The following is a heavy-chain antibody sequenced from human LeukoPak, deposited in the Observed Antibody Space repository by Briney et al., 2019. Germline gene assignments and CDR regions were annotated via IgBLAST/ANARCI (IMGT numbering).Heavy chain of an antibody. V-gene: IGHV3-30-3*01. CDR3: AKVKVSGWLLYYFDY. J-gene: IGHJ4*02. CDR2: ISYDGSNK. D-gene: IGHD6-19*01. Sequence: GSLRLSCAASGFTFSSYAMHWVRQAPGKGLEWVAVISYDGSNKYYADSVKGRFTISRDNSKNTLYLQMNSLRAEDTAVYYCAKVKVSGWLLYYFDYWGQGTLVTVSS. CDR1: GFTFSSYA.